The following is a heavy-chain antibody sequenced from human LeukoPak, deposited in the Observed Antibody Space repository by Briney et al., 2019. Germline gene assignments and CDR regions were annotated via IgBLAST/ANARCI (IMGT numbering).Heavy chain of an antibody. CDR1: GGSISSYY. J-gene: IGHJ3*02. Sequence: SETLSLTCTVSGGSISSYYWSWIRQPPGKGLEGIGYIYYSGSTNYNPSLKSRVTISVDTSKNQFSLKLSSVTAADTAVYYCATRGYSYALDAFDIWGQGTMVTVSS. CDR2: IYYSGST. CDR3: ATRGYSYALDAFDI. V-gene: IGHV4-59*01. D-gene: IGHD5-18*01.